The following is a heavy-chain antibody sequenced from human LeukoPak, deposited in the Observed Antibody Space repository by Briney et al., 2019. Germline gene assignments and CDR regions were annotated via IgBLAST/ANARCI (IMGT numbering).Heavy chain of an antibody. CDR3: ARGGGPAPVFNYGSGSYDY. CDR2: INPNSGGT. CDR1: GYTFTGYY. V-gene: IGHV1-2*02. Sequence: GASVKVSCKASGYTFTGYYLHWVRQAPGQGLQWMGWINPNSGGTNYAQKFQGRVTMTRDTSISTAYMELSRLRSDDTAVYYCARGGGPAPVFNYGSGSYDYWGQGTLVTVSS. D-gene: IGHD3-10*01. J-gene: IGHJ4*02.